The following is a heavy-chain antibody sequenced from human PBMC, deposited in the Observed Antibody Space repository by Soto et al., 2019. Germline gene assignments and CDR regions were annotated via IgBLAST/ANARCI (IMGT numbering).Heavy chain of an antibody. J-gene: IGHJ4*02. CDR2: IYYSGST. V-gene: IGHV4-39*01. Sequence: QLQLQESGPGLVKPSETLSLTCTVSGGSISSSSYYWGWIRQPPGKGLEWIGSIYYSGSTYYNPSLKSRVTRSVDTSKNQFSLKLSSVTAADTAVYYCARHTPSDGVSILYVDYWGQGTLVTVSS. D-gene: IGHD4-17*01. CDR3: ARHTPSDGVSILYVDY. CDR1: GGSISSSSYY.